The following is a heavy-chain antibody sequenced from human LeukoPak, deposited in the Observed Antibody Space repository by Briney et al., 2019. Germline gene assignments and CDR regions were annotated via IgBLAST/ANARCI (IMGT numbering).Heavy chain of an antibody. V-gene: IGHV4-61*02. Sequence: PSETLSLTCTVSGGSISSGSYYWSWIRQPAGKGLEWIGRIYTSGSTNYNPSLKSRVTISVDTSKNQFSLKLSSVTAADTAVYYRARERMITFGGVNWFDPWGQGTLVTVSS. D-gene: IGHD3-16*01. CDR1: GGSISSGSYY. J-gene: IGHJ5*02. CDR2: IYTSGST. CDR3: ARERMITFGGVNWFDP.